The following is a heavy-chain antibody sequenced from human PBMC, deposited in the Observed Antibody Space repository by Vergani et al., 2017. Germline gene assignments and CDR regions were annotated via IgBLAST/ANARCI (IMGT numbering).Heavy chain of an antibody. D-gene: IGHD1-26*01. Sequence: QVQLQESGPGLVKPSQTLSLTCTVSGGSISSDNYYWSWIRQPPGKGLEWIGYIYYSGFTYYNPSLKSRVSISVDTSKNQFSQKLSSVTAADTAVYYCARYSGGDSEYFQHWGQGTLVTVSS. CDR3: ARYSGGDSEYFQH. CDR1: GGSISSDNYY. J-gene: IGHJ1*01. V-gene: IGHV4-30-4*01. CDR2: IYYSGFT.